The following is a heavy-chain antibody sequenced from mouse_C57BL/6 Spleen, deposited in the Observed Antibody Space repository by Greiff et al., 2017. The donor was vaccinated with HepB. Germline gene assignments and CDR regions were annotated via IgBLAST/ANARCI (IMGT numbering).Heavy chain of an antibody. D-gene: IGHD1-1*01. CDR1: GYTFTDYY. CDR3: ARDYYGSSAFDV. J-gene: IGHJ1*03. Sequence: VKLQESGPELVKPGASVKISCKASGYTFTDYYINWVKQRPGQGLEWIGWIFPGSGSTYYNEKFKGKATLTVDKSSSTAYMLLSSLTSEDSAVYFCARDYYGSSAFDVWGTGTTVTVSS. CDR2: IFPGSGST. V-gene: IGHV1-75*01.